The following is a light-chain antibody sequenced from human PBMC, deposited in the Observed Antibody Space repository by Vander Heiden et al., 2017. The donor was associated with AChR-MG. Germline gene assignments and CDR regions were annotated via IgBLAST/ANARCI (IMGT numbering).Light chain of an antibody. CDR3: NSRDSSGNVV. CDR2: GKN. CDR1: SLRSYY. J-gene: IGLJ2*01. Sequence: SSELTQDPAVSVALGQTVRITCQGDSLRSYYASWYQQKPGQAPVLVIYGKNNRPSGIPDRVSGSSSGNTDSLTITGAQAEDEADYDCNSRDSSGNVVFGGGTKLTVL. V-gene: IGLV3-19*01.